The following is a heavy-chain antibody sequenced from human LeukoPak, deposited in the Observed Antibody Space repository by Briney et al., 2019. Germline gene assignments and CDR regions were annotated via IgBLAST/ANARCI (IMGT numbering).Heavy chain of an antibody. CDR2: MNQDGSEK. CDR3: ATYTHWVAGDV. CDR1: GFTFSDSW. V-gene: IGHV3-7*01. J-gene: IGHJ6*02. Sequence: PGGSLRLSCAASGFTFSDSWMSWVRQAPGKGLEWVANMNQDGSEKDYVTSVKGRFTISSDSARNSLYLQMGSLRAEDTAVYYCATYTHWVAGDVWGQGTTVTVSS. D-gene: IGHD3-16*01.